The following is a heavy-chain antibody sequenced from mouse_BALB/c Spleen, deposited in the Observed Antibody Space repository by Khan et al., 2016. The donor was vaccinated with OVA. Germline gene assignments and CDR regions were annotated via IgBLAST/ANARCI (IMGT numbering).Heavy chain of an antibody. CDR2: ISSGGSYT. Sequence: EVELVESGGDLVKPEGSLKLSCAASGFTFSTYGMSWVRQTPDKRLEWVATISSGGSYTYYPDSVQGRFTISRDNAKNTLYLQMSSLKSEETAVFYCARLAYYYDSEGFAYWGQGTLVTVSA. CDR1: GFTFSTYG. V-gene: IGHV5-6*01. CDR3: ARLAYYYDSEGFAY. D-gene: IGHD1-1*01. J-gene: IGHJ3*01.